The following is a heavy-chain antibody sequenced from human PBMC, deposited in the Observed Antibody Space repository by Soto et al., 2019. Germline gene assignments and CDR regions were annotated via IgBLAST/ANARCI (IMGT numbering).Heavy chain of an antibody. CDR3: ARGTYYHNTRGSYHLDF. V-gene: IGHV6-1*01. Sequence: SQTLSLTCAISGDRVSSNSATWHWLRQSPSRGLEWLGRTYFRSRWDNDYATFVKSRVTINPDTPRNEFSLQLTSTTPEDTAVYYCARGTYYHNTRGSYHLDFWGQGTLVTVSS. CDR1: GDRVSSNSAT. CDR2: TYFRSRWDN. J-gene: IGHJ4*02. D-gene: IGHD3-22*01.